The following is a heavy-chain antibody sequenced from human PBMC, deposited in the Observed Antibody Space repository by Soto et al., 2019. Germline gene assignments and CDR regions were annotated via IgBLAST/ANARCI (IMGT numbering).Heavy chain of an antibody. V-gene: IGHV4-31*03. CDR1: GGSISSGDYY. D-gene: IGHD3-3*01. CDR3: ARWWSGSRQGFDP. CDR2: IYYSGST. J-gene: IGHJ5*02. Sequence: QVQLQESGPGLVKPSQTLSLTCTVSGGSISSGDYYWSWIRQHPGKGLEWIGYIYYSGSTSYNPSLKSRVTISVDTSKNLFSLKLSSVTAADTAVYYCARWWSGSRQGFDPWGQGTLVTVSS.